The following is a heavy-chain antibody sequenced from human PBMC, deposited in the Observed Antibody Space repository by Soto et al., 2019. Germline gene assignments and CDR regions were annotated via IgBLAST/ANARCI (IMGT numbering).Heavy chain of an antibody. V-gene: IGHV1-69*13. J-gene: IGHJ6*02. D-gene: IGHD2-2*01. CDR2: IIPIFGTA. CDR1: GGTFSSYA. CDR3: ARDSWGYCSSTSCPLDYYYSMDV. Sequence: SVKVSCKASGGTFSSYAISWVRQAPGQGLEWMGGIIPIFGTANYAQKFQGRVTITADESTSTAYMELSSLRSEDTAVYYCARDSWGYCSSTSCPLDYYYSMDVWGQGTTVTVSS.